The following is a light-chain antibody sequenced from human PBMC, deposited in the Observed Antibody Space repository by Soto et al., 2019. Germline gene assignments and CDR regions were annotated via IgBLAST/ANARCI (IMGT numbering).Light chain of an antibody. J-gene: IGKJ2*01. CDR1: QSVLYSSNNNNY. CDR2: WAS. CDR3: PQYYSAPYT. Sequence: DIVMTQSPDSLAVSLGERATINCKSSQSVLYSSNNNNYLAWYQQKPGQPPKLLIYWASTRESGVPDRFSGSGSGTDFTLTISSLQAEDVAIYYCPQYYSAPYTFGQGTKLEIK. V-gene: IGKV4-1*01.